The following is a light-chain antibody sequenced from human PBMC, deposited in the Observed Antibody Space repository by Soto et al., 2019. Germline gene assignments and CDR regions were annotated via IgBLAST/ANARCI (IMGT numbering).Light chain of an antibody. V-gene: IGKV3-11*01. Sequence: EIVLTQSPATLSLSPGERATLSCRASQSVSSYLAWYQQKPGQAPRLLIYDASNRATGIPARLSGSGSGTDFTLTISSLEPEDFAVYYCQQRRNWPPITFGQGTRLEI. CDR3: QQRRNWPPIT. J-gene: IGKJ5*01. CDR1: QSVSSY. CDR2: DAS.